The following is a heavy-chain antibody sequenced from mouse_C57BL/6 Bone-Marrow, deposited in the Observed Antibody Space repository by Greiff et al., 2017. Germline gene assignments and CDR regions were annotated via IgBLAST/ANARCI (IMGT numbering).Heavy chain of an antibody. J-gene: IGHJ4*01. D-gene: IGHD3-2*02. CDR2: ISNLAYSI. CDR1: GFTFSDYG. Sequence: EVKLVESGGGLVQPGGSLKLSCAASGFTFSDYGMAWVRQAPRKGPEWVAFISNLAYSIYYADTVTGRFTISRENAKNTLYLDMSSLRSEDTAMYYCARLRGTEGYYYAMDYWGQGTSVTVSS. CDR3: ARLRGTEGYYYAMDY. V-gene: IGHV5-15*01.